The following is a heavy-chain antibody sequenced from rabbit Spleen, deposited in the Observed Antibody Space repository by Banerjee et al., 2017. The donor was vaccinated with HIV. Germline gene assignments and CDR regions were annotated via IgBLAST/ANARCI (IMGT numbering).Heavy chain of an antibody. J-gene: IGHJ6*01. V-gene: IGHV1S40*01. CDR2: IWTGSTSIT. Sequence: QSLEESGGGLVQPGASLTLTCTASGFSFTSGYEMGWVRQATGKGLEWIGTIWTGSTSITWYANWALGRFTISKTSSTTVTLQLNSLTAADTATYFCARDPNYASGHYIYSFWGPGTLVTVS. CDR3: ARDPNYASGHYIYSF. D-gene: IGHD1-1*01. CDR1: GFSFTSGYE.